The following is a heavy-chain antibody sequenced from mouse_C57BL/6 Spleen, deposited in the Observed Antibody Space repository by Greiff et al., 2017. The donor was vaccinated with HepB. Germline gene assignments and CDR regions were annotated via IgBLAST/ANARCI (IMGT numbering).Heavy chain of an antibody. CDR2: IDPEDGET. D-gene: IGHD1-1*01. CDR3: ARSTTVVANFDY. V-gene: IGHV14-2*01. Sequence: EVMLVESGAELVKPGASVKLSCTASGFNIKDYYMHWVKQRTEQGLEWIGRIDPEDGETKYAPKFQGKATITADTSSNTAYLQLSSLTSEDTAVYYCARSTTVVANFDYWGQGTTLTVSS. J-gene: IGHJ2*01. CDR1: GFNIKDYY.